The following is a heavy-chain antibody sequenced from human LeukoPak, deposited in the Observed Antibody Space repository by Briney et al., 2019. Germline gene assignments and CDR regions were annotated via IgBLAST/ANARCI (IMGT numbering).Heavy chain of an antibody. CDR1: GGSISSYY. J-gene: IGHJ5*01. CDR2: IYYSGST. V-gene: IGHV4-59*01. Sequence: SETLSLTCTVSGGSISSYYWSRIRQPPGKGLEWIGYIYYSGSTTYNPSLKSRVTISVDTSKNQFSVKLSSVTAADTAVYYCAREWNYVIDSWGQGTLVTVSS. CDR3: AREWNYVIDS. D-gene: IGHD1-7*01.